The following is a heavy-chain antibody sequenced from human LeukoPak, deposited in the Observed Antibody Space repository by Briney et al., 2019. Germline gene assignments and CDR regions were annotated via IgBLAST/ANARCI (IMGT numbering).Heavy chain of an antibody. CDR2: ISWNSGSI. Sequence: GGSLRLSCATSGFTFDDYAMHWVRQAPGKGLEWVSGISWNSGSIGYADSVKGRFTISRDNAKNSLYLQMNSLRAEDTALYYCAKVRAVAGPDLFYYYYMDVWGKGTTVTVSS. D-gene: IGHD6-19*01. CDR1: GFTFDDYA. CDR3: AKVRAVAGPDLFYYYYMDV. J-gene: IGHJ6*03. V-gene: IGHV3-9*01.